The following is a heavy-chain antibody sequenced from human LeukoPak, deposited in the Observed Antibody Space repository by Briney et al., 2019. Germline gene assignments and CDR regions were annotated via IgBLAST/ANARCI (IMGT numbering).Heavy chain of an antibody. D-gene: IGHD3-10*01. CDR3: ARQLWFGESDDAFDI. J-gene: IGHJ3*02. V-gene: IGHV5-51*01. CDR2: IYPGDSDT. Sequence: GESLKISCKGSGYSFTSYWIGWVRQMPGKGLDWMGIIYPGDSDTRYSPSFQGQVTISADKSISTAYLQWSSLKASDTAMYYCARQLWFGESDDAFDIWGQGTMVTVSS. CDR1: GYSFTSYW.